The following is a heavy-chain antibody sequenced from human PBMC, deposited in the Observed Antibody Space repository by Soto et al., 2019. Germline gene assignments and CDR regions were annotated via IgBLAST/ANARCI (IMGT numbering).Heavy chain of an antibody. D-gene: IGHD2-2*01. J-gene: IGHJ6*02. V-gene: IGHV3-23*01. CDR1: GFTFNYYD. Sequence: EVQLLETGGGLAQPGGSLRLSCAASGFTFNYYDMSWVRQAPGKGLEWVSTISSSGVTTYYADSVKGRFTISRDNSKNTLYLQMNSLRAEDTALYYCADPVPAATHYHYYNMDVWGQGTTVTVSS. CDR2: ISSSGVTT. CDR3: ADPVPAATHYHYYNMDV.